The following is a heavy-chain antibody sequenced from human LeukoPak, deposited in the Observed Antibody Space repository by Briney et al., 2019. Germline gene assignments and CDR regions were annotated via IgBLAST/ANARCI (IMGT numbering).Heavy chain of an antibody. CDR3: ARGGSRLLWFGEPQRYYFDY. V-gene: IGHV4-34*01. CDR1: GGSFSGYY. CDR2: INHSGST. D-gene: IGHD3-10*01. Sequence: SETLSLTCAVYGGSFSGYYWSWIRQPPGKGLEWIGEINHSGSTNYNPSLKSRVTISVDTSKNQFSLKLSSVTAADTAVYYCARGGSRLLWFGEPQRYYFDYWGQGTLITVSS. J-gene: IGHJ4*02.